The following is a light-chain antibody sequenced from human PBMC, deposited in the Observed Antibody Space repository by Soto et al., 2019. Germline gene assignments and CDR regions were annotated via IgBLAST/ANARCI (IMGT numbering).Light chain of an antibody. V-gene: IGLV2-14*03. CDR2: DVN. CDR1: SSDVGGYKY. CDR3: SSYTLSGTHV. Sequence: QSALTQPASVSGSPGQSITISCTGTSSDVGGYKYVSWYQQHPGKAPKLMIYDVNNRPSGVSNRFSGSKSGSTASLTISGLLAEDEADYYCSSYTLSGTHVFGTGTKLTVL. J-gene: IGLJ1*01.